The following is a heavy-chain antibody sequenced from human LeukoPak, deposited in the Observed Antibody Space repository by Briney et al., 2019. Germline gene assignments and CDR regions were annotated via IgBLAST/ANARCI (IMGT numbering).Heavy chain of an antibody. V-gene: IGHV5-51*01. Sequence: PGESLQISCKGSGYSFTSYWIGWVRQMPGKGLEWMGIIYPGDSDTRYSPSFQGQVTISADKSISTAYLQWSSLKASDTAMYYCARQRSYYDSSGYYYAFDIWGQGTMVTVSS. CDR2: IYPGDSDT. CDR1: GYSFTSYW. J-gene: IGHJ3*02. CDR3: ARQRSYYDSSGYYYAFDI. D-gene: IGHD3-22*01.